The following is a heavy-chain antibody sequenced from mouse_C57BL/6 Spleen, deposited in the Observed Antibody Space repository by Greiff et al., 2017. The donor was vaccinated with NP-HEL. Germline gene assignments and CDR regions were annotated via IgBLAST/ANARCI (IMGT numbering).Heavy chain of an antibody. CDR1: GYTFTDYY. V-gene: IGHV1-76*01. Sequence: VQLQQSGAELVRPGASVKLSCKASGYTFTDYYINWVKQRPGQGLEWIARIYPGSGNTYYNEKFKGKATLTAEKSSSTADMQLSSLTSEDSAVYFCARPSYYGSSDLYFDVLGTGTTVNVSS. J-gene: IGHJ1*03. CDR3: ARPSYYGSSDLYFDV. D-gene: IGHD1-1*01. CDR2: IYPGSGNT.